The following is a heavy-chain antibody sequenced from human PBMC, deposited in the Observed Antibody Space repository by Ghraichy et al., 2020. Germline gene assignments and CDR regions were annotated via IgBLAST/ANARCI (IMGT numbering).Heavy chain of an antibody. CDR2: IKQDGSEK. D-gene: IGHD3-16*02. J-gene: IGHJ4*02. Sequence: GGSLRLSCAASGFTFSSYWMSWVRQAPGKGLEWVANIKQDGSEKYYVDSVKGRFTISRDNAKNSLYLQMNSLRAEDTAVYYCASEQGPLYIWGSYRKNWDPNFDYWGQGTLVTVSS. V-gene: IGHV3-7*01. CDR1: GFTFSSYW. CDR3: ASEQGPLYIWGSYRKNWDPNFDY.